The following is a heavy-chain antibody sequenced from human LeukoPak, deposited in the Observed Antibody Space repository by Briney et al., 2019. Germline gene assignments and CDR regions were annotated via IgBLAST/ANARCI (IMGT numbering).Heavy chain of an antibody. V-gene: IGHV5-51*01. CDR2: IYPDDSDT. D-gene: IGHD5-12*01. CDR1: GYIFTSYW. CDR3: AKFGQSGGYDRSWFDP. J-gene: IGHJ5*02. Sequence: GESLKISCKGSGYIFTSYWIGWVRQMPGKGLEWMGIIYPDDSDTRYSPSFQGQVTISADKSISTAYLQWSSLKASDTAMYYCAKFGQSGGYDRSWFDPWGQGTLVTVSS.